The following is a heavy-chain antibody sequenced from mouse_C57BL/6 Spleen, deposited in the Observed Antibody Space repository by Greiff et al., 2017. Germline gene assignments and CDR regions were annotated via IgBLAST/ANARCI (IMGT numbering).Heavy chain of an antibody. CDR1: GYAFSSYW. V-gene: IGHV1-80*01. D-gene: IGHD1-1*01. CDR2: IYPGDGDT. CDR3: ARTASLLLDY. Sequence: VQLVESGAELVKPGASVKISCKASGYAFSSYWMNWVKQRPGKGLEWIGQIYPGDGDTNYNGKFKGKATLTADKSSSTAYMQLSRLTSEDSAVYFCARTASLLLDYWGQGTSVTVSS. J-gene: IGHJ4*01.